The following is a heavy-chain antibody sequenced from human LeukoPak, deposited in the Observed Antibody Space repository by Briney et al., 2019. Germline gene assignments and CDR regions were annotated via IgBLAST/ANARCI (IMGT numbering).Heavy chain of an antibody. CDR1: GFTFSSYA. V-gene: IGHV3-53*01. D-gene: IGHD2/OR15-2a*01. CDR3: ARRLYIVRGAFDI. J-gene: IGHJ3*02. Sequence: PGGTLRLSCAAFGFTFSSYAMSWVRQAPGKGLEWVSLIYSGGTTYYADSVKGRFTISRDNSKNTVHLQMNNLRAEDTAMYFCARRLYIVRGAFDIWGQGTMVTVSS. CDR2: IYSGGTT.